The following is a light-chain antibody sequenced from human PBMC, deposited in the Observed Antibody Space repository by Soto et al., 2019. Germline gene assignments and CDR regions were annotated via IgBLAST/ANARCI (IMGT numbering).Light chain of an antibody. CDR1: QGIRND. Sequence: AIQMTQSPSSLSASVGDRVTITCRASQGIRNDLAWYQRKPGKAPKLLIYTASSLQNVVPPRFSGSGSDTVFTLTIDSLQPEDFATYYCLQDFSFPLTFGGGTKVEIK. CDR3: LQDFSFPLT. CDR2: TAS. J-gene: IGKJ4*01. V-gene: IGKV1-6*01.